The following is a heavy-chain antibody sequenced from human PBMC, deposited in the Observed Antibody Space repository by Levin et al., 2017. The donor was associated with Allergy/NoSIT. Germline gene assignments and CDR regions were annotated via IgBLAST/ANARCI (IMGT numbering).Heavy chain of an antibody. V-gene: IGHV3-21*01. J-gene: IGHJ4*02. CDR2: ISDNSYYI. D-gene: IGHD5-24*01. CDR1: GFTFSDSS. CDR3: TRGGVFTYGYDY. Sequence: LSLTCAASGFTFSDSSMNWVRQTPGKGLEWVSSISDNSYYIYYADSLKGRFTISRDNVKNSLYLQMDSLRAEDTAVYFCTRGGVFTYGYDYWGQGTLVTVSS.